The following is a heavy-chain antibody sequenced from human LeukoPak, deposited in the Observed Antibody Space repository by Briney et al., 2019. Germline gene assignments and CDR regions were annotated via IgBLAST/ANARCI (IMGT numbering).Heavy chain of an antibody. CDR3: ATGGTGTTFLPMDV. CDR1: GGTFISYA. CDR2: IIPIFGTA. V-gene: IGHV1-69*01. D-gene: IGHD1-1*01. J-gene: IGHJ6*03. Sequence: SVKVSCKASGGTFISYAISWVRQAPGQGLEWMGGIIPIFGTANYAQKFQGRVTITADESTSTAYMELSSLRSEDTAVYYCATGGTGTTFLPMDVWGKGTTVTVSS.